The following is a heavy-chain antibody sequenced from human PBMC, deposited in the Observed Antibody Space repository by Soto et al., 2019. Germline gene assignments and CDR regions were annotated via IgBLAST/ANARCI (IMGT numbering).Heavy chain of an antibody. D-gene: IGHD3-10*01. J-gene: IGHJ5*02. V-gene: IGHV2-26*01. CDR1: GFSLSNARMG. CDR2: IFSNDEK. Sequence: QVTLKESGPVLVKPTETLTLTCTVSGFSLSNARMGVSWIRQPPGKALEWLAHIFSNDEKSYSTSLKSRLTTXKXTXISQVVLTMTNMDPVDTATYYCARTNMVRGVPWFDPWGQGTLVTVSS. CDR3: ARTNMVRGVPWFDP.